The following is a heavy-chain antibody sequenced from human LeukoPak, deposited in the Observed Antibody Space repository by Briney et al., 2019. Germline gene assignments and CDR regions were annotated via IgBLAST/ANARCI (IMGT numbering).Heavy chain of an antibody. Sequence: PSETLSLTCTVSGGSFSSYYWSWLRQPPGKGLEWIGYIYYSGSTKYNPALKSRVTISIDSSKNQFSLNLISVTAADTAVYYCARGTVTMDYWGQGTLVTVSS. V-gene: IGHV4-59*01. CDR1: GGSFSSYY. CDR2: IYYSGST. CDR3: ARGTVTMDY. J-gene: IGHJ4*02. D-gene: IGHD4-17*01.